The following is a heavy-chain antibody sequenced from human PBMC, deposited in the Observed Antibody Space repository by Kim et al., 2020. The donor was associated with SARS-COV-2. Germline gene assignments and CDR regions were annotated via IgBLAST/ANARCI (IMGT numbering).Heavy chain of an antibody. CDR3: AKDGATISVAYYFDY. D-gene: IGHD5-12*01. CDR1: GFTFDDYA. Sequence: GGSLRLSCAASGFTFDDYAMHWVRQAPGKGLEWVSGISWNSGSIGYADSVKGRFTISRDNAKNSLYLQMNSLRAEDTALYYCAKDGATISVAYYFDYWG. J-gene: IGHJ4*01. CDR2: ISWNSGSI. V-gene: IGHV3-9*01.